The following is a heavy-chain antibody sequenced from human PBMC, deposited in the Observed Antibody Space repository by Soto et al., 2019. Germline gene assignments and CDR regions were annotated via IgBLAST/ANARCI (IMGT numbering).Heavy chain of an antibody. CDR2: IYLGDSDT. D-gene: IGHD2-2*02. CDR3: ARQTYCSSTSCYTVDS. V-gene: IGHV5-51*01. J-gene: IGHJ4*02. Sequence: GESLKISCKGSGYNFTSYWIGWVRQMPGKGLEWMGIIYLGDSDTRYSPSFQGQVTISADKSISTAYLQWSSLKASDTAMYYCARQTYCSSTSCYTVDSWGQGTLVTISS. CDR1: GYNFTSYW.